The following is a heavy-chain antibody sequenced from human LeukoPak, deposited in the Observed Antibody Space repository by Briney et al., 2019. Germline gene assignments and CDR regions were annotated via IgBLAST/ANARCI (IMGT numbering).Heavy chain of an antibody. CDR2: INTNTGNP. D-gene: IGHD3-9*01. CDR3: ARDSEEYYDILTGPIPDAFDI. Sequence: ASVKVSCKASGYTFTSYGISWVRQAPGQGLEWMGWINTNTGNPTYAQGFTGRFVFSLDTSVSTAYLQISSLKAEDTAVYYCARDSEEYYDILTGPIPDAFDIWGQGTMVTVSS. CDR1: GYTFTSYG. J-gene: IGHJ3*02. V-gene: IGHV7-4-1*02.